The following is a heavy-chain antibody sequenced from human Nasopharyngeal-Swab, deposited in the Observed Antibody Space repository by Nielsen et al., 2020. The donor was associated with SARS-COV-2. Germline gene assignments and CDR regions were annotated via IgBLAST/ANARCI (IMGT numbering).Heavy chain of an antibody. Sequence: GSLRLFCTVSGGSISSYYWSWIRQPPGKGLEWIGYIYYSGSTNYNPSLKSRVTISVDTSKNQFSLKLSSVTAADTAVYYCARAYDYVWGSYRYKLDAFDIWGQGTMVTVSS. V-gene: IGHV4-59*13. D-gene: IGHD3-16*02. CDR1: GGSISSYY. J-gene: IGHJ3*02. CDR3: ARAYDYVWGSYRYKLDAFDI. CDR2: IYYSGST.